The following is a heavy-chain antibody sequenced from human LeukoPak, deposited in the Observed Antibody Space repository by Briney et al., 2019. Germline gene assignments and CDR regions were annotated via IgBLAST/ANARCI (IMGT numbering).Heavy chain of an antibody. D-gene: IGHD3-9*01. CDR2: INPDGSST. CDR1: GITFSNYW. CDR3: ARAGGSYDIVT. Sequence: GGSLRLSCAASGITFSNYWIHWVRQAPGKGLVWVSRINPDGSSTSYADSVKGRFTISRDNAKNTLFLQMNSLRAEDTAVYYCARAGGSYDIVTRGQGTLVTVSS. V-gene: IGHV3-74*01. J-gene: IGHJ4*02.